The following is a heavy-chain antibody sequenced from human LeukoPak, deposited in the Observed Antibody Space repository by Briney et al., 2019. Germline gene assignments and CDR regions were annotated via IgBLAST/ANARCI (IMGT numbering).Heavy chain of an antibody. J-gene: IGHJ5*02. Sequence: GGSLRLSCAASGFTFSSYGMHWVRQAPGKELEWVAVIWYDGSDKYYADSVKGRFTISRDNSKNTLYLQMNSLKPEDTAVYYCAKDPFGSGKNWFDPWGQGTLVTVSS. D-gene: IGHD3-10*01. CDR3: AKDPFGSGKNWFDP. V-gene: IGHV3-30*02. CDR1: GFTFSSYG. CDR2: IWYDGSDK.